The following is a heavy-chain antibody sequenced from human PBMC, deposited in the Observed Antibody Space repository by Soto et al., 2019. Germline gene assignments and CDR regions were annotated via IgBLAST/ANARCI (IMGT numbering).Heavy chain of an antibody. CDR1: GGSISSGGYS. D-gene: IGHD2-15*01. CDR2: IYHSGST. J-gene: IGHJ6*02. V-gene: IGHV4-30-2*01. Sequence: PSETLSLTCAVSGGSISSGGYSWSWIRQPPGKGLEWIGYIYHSGSTYYNPSLKSRVTISIDTSKNQFSLKLSSVTAADTAVYYCARVTGEDSGGSPTRSGMAVWGQGTTVTVS. CDR3: ARVTGEDSGGSPTRSGMAV.